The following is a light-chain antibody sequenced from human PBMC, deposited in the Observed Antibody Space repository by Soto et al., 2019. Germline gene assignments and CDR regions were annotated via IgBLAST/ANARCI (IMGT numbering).Light chain of an antibody. CDR2: GAS. Sequence: EIVLTQSPGTLSLSPGERATLSCRASQSVSRSYLAWYQQKPGQAPRLLIYGASSRATGIPDRFSGSGSGTDFTLTISRLEPEDFAVYYCQQYGRFGQWTKVEIK. V-gene: IGKV3-20*01. CDR3: QQYGR. CDR1: QSVSRSY. J-gene: IGKJ1*01.